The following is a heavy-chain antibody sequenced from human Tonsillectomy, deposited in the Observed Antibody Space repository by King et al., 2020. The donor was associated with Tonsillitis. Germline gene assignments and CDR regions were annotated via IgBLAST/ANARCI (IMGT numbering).Heavy chain of an antibody. V-gene: IGHV3-9*01. D-gene: IGHD3-22*01. CDR1: GFTFDDYA. Sequence: DVQLVESGGGLVQPGRSLRLSCAASGFTFDDYAMHWVRQAPGKGLEWVSGISWNSGSIGYADSVKGRFTISRDNAKNSLYLQMNSLRAEDTALYYCAKNRGIVVVHYGMDVWGQGTTVTVSS. J-gene: IGHJ6*02. CDR2: ISWNSGSI. CDR3: AKNRGIVVVHYGMDV.